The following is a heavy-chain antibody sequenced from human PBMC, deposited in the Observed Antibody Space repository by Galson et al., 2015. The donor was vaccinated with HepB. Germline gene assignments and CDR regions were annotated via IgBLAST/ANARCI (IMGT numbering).Heavy chain of an antibody. CDR2: INPNSGGT. J-gene: IGHJ4*02. CDR3: ARESIAAAGDLDY. D-gene: IGHD6-13*01. Sequence: SVKVSCKASGYTFTGYYMHWVRQAPGQGLEWMGWINPNSGGTNYAQKFQGRVTMTRDTSISTAYMELSRLRSDDTAVYYCARESIAAAGDLDYWGQGTLVTVSS. CDR1: GYTFTGYY. V-gene: IGHV1-2*02.